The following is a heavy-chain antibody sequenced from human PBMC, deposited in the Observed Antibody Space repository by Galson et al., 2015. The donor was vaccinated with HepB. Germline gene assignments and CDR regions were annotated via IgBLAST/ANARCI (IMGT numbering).Heavy chain of an antibody. D-gene: IGHD3-10*01. CDR2: ISGSGGST. J-gene: IGHJ6*02. Sequence: SLRLSCAASGFTFSSYAMSWVRQAPGKGLEWVSAISGSGGSTYYADSVKGRFTISRDNSKNTLYLQMNSLRAEDTAVYYCAKSSGHYCYYGMDVWGQGTTVTVSS. V-gene: IGHV3-23*01. CDR3: AKSSGHYCYYGMDV. CDR1: GFTFSSYA.